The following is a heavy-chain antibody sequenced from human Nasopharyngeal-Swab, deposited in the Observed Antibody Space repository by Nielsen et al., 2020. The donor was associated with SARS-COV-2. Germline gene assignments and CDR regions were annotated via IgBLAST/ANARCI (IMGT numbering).Heavy chain of an antibody. CDR1: GFTFSDPY. CDR3: AGGNQWLSFDL. J-gene: IGHJ4*02. D-gene: IGHD6-19*01. V-gene: IGHV3-11*04. Sequence: GESLKISCTGSGFTFSDPYMSWIRQAPGKGLEWVAYISSSGRHIYYADSVKGRFTISRDNAKNSLFLHMDSLRVEDTALYYCAGGNQWLSFDLWGQGTLVTVSS. CDR2: ISSSGRHI.